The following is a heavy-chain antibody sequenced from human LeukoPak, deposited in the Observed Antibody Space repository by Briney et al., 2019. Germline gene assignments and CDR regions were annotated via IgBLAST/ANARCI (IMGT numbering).Heavy chain of an antibody. Sequence: PSEILSLTCTVSGGSISSYYWSWIRQPPGKGLEWIGYIYYSGSTNYNPSLKSRVTISVDTSKNQFSLKLSSVTAADTAVYYCARAPYSSGWYRGDAFDIWGQGTMVTVSS. D-gene: IGHD6-19*01. J-gene: IGHJ3*02. CDR1: GGSISSYY. CDR2: IYYSGST. V-gene: IGHV4-59*01. CDR3: ARAPYSSGWYRGDAFDI.